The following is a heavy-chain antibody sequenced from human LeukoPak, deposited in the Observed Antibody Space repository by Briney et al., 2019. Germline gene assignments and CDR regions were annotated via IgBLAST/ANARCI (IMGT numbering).Heavy chain of an antibody. Sequence: GGSLRLSCAASGFTFSSYSMNWVRQAPGKGLEWVSSISSSSSYIYYADSVKGRFTISRDNAKNSLYLQMNSLRAEDTAVYYCARGPNDWIVVVPAAIFNWFDPWGQGTLVTVSS. J-gene: IGHJ5*02. CDR1: GFTFSSYS. CDR3: ARGPNDWIVVVPAAIFNWFDP. D-gene: IGHD2-2*01. V-gene: IGHV3-21*01. CDR2: ISSSSSYI.